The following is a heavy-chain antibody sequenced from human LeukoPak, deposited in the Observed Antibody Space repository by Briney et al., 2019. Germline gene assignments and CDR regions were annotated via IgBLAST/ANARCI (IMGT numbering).Heavy chain of an antibody. CDR1: AFTFSSYA. Sequence: PGGYLRLSCSAYAFTFSSYAMGRVHQAPGKGLEWVSAVGGSGGERYYADSVQGRFTISRDNSKNTVYLQMNSLRAEDTAIYYCAKDIGGSGAYWGQGTLVTVSS. CDR2: VGGSGGER. D-gene: IGHD3-16*01. J-gene: IGHJ4*02. V-gene: IGHV3-23*01. CDR3: AKDIGGSGAY.